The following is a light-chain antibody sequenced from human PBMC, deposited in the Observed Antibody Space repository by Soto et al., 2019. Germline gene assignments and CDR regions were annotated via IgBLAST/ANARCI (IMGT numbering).Light chain of an antibody. Sequence: QSALTQPASVSGSPGQSITISCSGNAVSYQLVSWYQQQPGKAPKLILYNVTRRPSGVSNRFSGFKSGTTASLKITGLQAEDEADYYCCSFVGVTKDVFGNGTKVTVL. V-gene: IGLV2-23*02. CDR3: CSFVGVTKDV. CDR2: NVT. J-gene: IGLJ1*01. CDR1: GNAVSYQL.